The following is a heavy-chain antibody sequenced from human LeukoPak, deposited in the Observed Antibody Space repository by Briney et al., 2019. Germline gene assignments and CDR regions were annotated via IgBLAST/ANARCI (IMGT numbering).Heavy chain of an antibody. J-gene: IGHJ6*04. CDR1: GYTFTSYD. CDR3: ARAGLWFGELLSQYYYYYGMDV. Sequence: ASVKVSCKASGYTFTSYDINWVRQATGQGLEWMGWMNPNSGNTGYAQKFQGRVTMTRNTSISTAYMELSSLRSEDTAVYYCARAGLWFGELLSQYYYYYGMDVWGKGTTVTVSS. D-gene: IGHD3-10*01. CDR2: MNPNSGNT. V-gene: IGHV1-8*01.